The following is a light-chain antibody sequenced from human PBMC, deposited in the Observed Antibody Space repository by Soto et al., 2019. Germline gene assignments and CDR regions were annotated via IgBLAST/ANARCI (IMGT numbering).Light chain of an antibody. CDR2: SNN. CDR1: SSNIGSNT. Sequence: QSVLTQPPSASGTPGQRVTISFSGSSSNIGSNTVNWYQQLPGTAPKLLIYSNNQRPSGGPDRFSGSKSGTSASLAISGLQSEDEADYYCAAWDDSLNGLYVFGTGTKLTVL. CDR3: AAWDDSLNGLYV. J-gene: IGLJ1*01. V-gene: IGLV1-44*01.